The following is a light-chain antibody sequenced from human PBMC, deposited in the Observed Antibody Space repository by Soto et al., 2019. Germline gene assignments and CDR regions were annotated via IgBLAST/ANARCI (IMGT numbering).Light chain of an antibody. V-gene: IGKV3-20*01. CDR1: QSLVNTY. Sequence: EVVLTQSPGSLSLSPGDRATLSCRVSQSLVNTYVAWYQQKAGQAPRLLIYDASTRATGIPDRFSGSGSGTDFTLSISRLEPEDFAVYYCQSYGSSRTFGHGTKVEI. CDR3: QSYGSSRT. CDR2: DAS. J-gene: IGKJ1*01.